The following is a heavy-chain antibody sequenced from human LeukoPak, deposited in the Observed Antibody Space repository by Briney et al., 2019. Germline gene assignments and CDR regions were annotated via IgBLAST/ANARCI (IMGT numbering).Heavy chain of an antibody. V-gene: IGHV1-24*01. CDR1: GYTLTELS. D-gene: IGHD3-22*01. J-gene: IGHJ4*02. CDR2: FDPEDGET. Sequence: ASVKVSCKVSGYTLTELSMHWVRQAPGKGLEWMGGFDPEDGETIYAQKFQGRVTMTEDTSTDTAYMELSSLRSEDTAVYYCARATGYYDSSGYYFDYWGQGTLVTVSS. CDR3: ARATGYYDSSGYYFDY.